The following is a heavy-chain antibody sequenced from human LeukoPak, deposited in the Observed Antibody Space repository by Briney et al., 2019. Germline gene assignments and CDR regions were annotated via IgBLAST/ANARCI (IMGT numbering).Heavy chain of an antibody. Sequence: PGGSLRLSCAASGFTFSSYGMHWVRQAPGKGLVWVSRINSDGSSISYADSVKGRFTISRDNAKNTLFLQMNSLRAEDTAMYYCARVFTVAGTEYFQHWGQGTLVIVSS. CDR3: ARVFTVAGTEYFQH. J-gene: IGHJ1*01. CDR2: INSDGSSI. CDR1: GFTFSSYG. V-gene: IGHV3-74*01. D-gene: IGHD6-19*01.